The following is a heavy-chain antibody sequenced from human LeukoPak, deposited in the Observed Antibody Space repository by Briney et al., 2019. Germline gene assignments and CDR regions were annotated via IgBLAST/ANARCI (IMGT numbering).Heavy chain of an antibody. D-gene: IGHD2-8*01. CDR1: GFTFSSYA. J-gene: IGHJ5*02. CDR2: ISGSGGGT. V-gene: IGHV3-23*01. CDR3: AEEPSYCTNGVCYSRVFDR. Sequence: GGSLRLSCAASGFTFSSYAMSWVRQAPGKGLEWVSAISGSGGGTYYADSVKGRFTISRDNSKNTLYLQMSSLRAEDTAVYYCAEEPSYCTNGVCYSRVFDRWGQGTLVTVSS.